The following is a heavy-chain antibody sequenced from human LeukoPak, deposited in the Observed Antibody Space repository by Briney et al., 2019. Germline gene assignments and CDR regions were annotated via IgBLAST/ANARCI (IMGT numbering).Heavy chain of an antibody. Sequence: WGSLRLSCAASGFTFSSYGMSWVRQAPGKGLEWVSAISGSGGSTYYADSVKGRFAISRDNSKNTLYLQMNSLRAEDTAVYYCAREPQMATRDYWGQGTLVTVSS. D-gene: IGHD5-24*01. CDR1: GFTFSSYG. CDR2: ISGSGGST. J-gene: IGHJ4*02. V-gene: IGHV3-23*01. CDR3: AREPQMATRDY.